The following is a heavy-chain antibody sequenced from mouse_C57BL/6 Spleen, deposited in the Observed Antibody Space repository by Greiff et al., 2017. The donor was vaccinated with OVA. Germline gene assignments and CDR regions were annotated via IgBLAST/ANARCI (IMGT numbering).Heavy chain of an antibody. CDR3: ARRVDGYYPYYYAMDY. V-gene: IGHV3-6*01. Sequence: EVQLQESGPGLVKPSQSLSLTCSVTGYSITSGYYWNWIRQFPGNKLEWMGYISYDGSNNYNPSLKNRISITRDTSKNQFFLKLNSVTTEDTATYYCARRVDGYYPYYYAMDYWGQGTSVTVSS. CDR2: ISYDGSN. CDR1: GYSITSGYY. J-gene: IGHJ4*01. D-gene: IGHD2-3*01.